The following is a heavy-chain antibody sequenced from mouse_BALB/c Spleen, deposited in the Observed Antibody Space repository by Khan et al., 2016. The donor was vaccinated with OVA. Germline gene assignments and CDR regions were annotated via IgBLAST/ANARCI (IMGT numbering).Heavy chain of an antibody. CDR1: GFSLTSYG. J-gene: IGHJ3*01. V-gene: IGHV2-2*02. Sequence: VQLEESGPGLVQPSQSLSITCTVSGFSLTSYGVHWVRQSSGKGLEWLGGIWSVGSTDYNEAFINRLNISKDNTKSQAFFKMNSLQANDTAIDYCARSYDYYYGFAYWGQGTLVTVSA. CDR2: IWSVGST. CDR3: ARSYDYYYGFAY. D-gene: IGHD1-1*01.